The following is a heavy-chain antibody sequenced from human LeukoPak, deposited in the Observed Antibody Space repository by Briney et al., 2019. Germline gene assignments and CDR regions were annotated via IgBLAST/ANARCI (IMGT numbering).Heavy chain of an antibody. CDR1: GYTFTTYA. V-gene: IGHV7-4-1*01. J-gene: IGHJ3*02. Sequence: ASVKVSCKASGYTFTTYAMNWLRQAPGQGLEWMGWINTNTGNPTYAQGFTGRFVFSLDTPVSTAYLQIFSLKVEDTAVYYCARDSFTDGASTFDIWGQGTMVTVSS. CDR2: INTNTGNP. D-gene: IGHD3-16*01. CDR3: ARDSFTDGASTFDI.